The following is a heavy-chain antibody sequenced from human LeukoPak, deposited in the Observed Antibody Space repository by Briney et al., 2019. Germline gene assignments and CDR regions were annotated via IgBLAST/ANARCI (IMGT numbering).Heavy chain of an antibody. CDR2: IYYSGST. Sequence: SETLSLTCAVYGGSFSGYYWSWIRQPPGKGLEWIGYIYYSGSTNYNPSLKSRVTISVDTSKNQFSLKLSSVTAADTAVYYCARDNRFGELYSYMDVWGKGTTVAVSS. CDR1: GGSFSGYY. J-gene: IGHJ6*03. V-gene: IGHV4-59*01. CDR3: ARDNRFGELYSYMDV. D-gene: IGHD3-10*01.